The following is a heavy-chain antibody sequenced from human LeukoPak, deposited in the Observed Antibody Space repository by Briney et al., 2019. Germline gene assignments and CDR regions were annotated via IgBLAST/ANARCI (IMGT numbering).Heavy chain of an antibody. D-gene: IGHD6-19*01. CDR2: FDPEDGET. CDR1: GYTLTELS. V-gene: IGHV1-24*01. Sequence: ASVTVSCKVSGYTLTELSMHWVRQAPGKGLEWMGAFDPEDGETIYAQKFQGRVTMTEDTSTDTAYMELSSLRSEDTAVYYCATVSDSSGWYYAFDIWGQGTMVTVSS. J-gene: IGHJ3*02. CDR3: ATVSDSSGWYYAFDI.